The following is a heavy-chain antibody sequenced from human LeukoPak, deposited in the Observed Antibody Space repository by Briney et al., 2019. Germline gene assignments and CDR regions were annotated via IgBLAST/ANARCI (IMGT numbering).Heavy chain of an antibody. Sequence: SETLSLTCAVYGGSFSGYYWSWIRQPPGKGLEWIGSIYHSGSTYYNPSLKSRVTISVDTSKYQFSLKLSSVTAADTAVYYCARQEYYDFWSGPNWFDPWGQGTLVTVSS. D-gene: IGHD3-3*01. V-gene: IGHV4-34*01. J-gene: IGHJ5*02. CDR3: ARQEYYDFWSGPNWFDP. CDR2: IYHSGST. CDR1: GGSFSGYY.